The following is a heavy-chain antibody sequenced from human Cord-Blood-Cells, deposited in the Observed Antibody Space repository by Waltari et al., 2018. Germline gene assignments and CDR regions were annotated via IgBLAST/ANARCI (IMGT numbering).Heavy chain of an antibody. Sequence: QVQLQQWGAGLLKPSETLSLTCAVYGGPFSGYSWSWIRQPPGKGLEWIGEINHSGSTNYNPSLKSRVTISVDTSKNQFSPKLSSVTAADTAVYYCARGEKMTTVTTSYNWFDPWGQGTLVTVSS. CDR1: GGPFSGYS. V-gene: IGHV4-34*01. CDR3: ARGEKMTTVTTSYNWFDP. D-gene: IGHD4-17*01. J-gene: IGHJ5*02. CDR2: INHSGST.